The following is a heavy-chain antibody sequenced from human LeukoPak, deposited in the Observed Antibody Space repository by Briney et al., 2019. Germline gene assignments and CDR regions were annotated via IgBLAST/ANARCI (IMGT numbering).Heavy chain of an antibody. CDR3: VRHGGRTFDI. J-gene: IGHJ3*02. V-gene: IGHV4-34*01. D-gene: IGHD3-10*01. CDR2: INHSGGT. CDR1: GGSFSAHY. Sequence: SETLSLTCAVYGGSFSAHYWSWIRQPPGKGLEWIGQINHSGGTIYNPSLKSRVTISIDTSKNQLSLQLNSVTAADTAVYYCVRHGGRTFDIRGQGTMVTVS.